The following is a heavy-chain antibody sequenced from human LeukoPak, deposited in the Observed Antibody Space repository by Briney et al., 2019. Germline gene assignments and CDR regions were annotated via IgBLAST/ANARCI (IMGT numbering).Heavy chain of an antibody. D-gene: IGHD3-10*01. CDR2: IGAYNGNT. Sequence: GASVKVSCKASGCTFTSYGINWVRQAPGQGLEWMGWIGAYNGNTNYAQKVQGRVTMTTDTSTSTAYMELRSLRSDDTAVYYCARGRHYYGSGIPSDYWGQGTLVTVSS. CDR3: ARGRHYYGSGIPSDY. CDR1: GCTFTSYG. J-gene: IGHJ4*02. V-gene: IGHV1-18*01.